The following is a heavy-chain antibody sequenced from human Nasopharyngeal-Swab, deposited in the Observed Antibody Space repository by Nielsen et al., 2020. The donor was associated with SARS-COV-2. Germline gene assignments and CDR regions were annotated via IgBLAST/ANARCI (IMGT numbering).Heavy chain of an antibody. CDR1: GYTFTSYD. CDR2: MNPNSGNT. J-gene: IGHJ6*03. Sequence: ASVKVSCKASGYTFTSYDINWVRQATVQGLEWMGWMNPNSGNTGYAQKFQGRVTMTRNTSISTAYMELSSLRSEDTAVYYCARLSNYDFWSGYYAYMDVWGKGTTVTVSS. D-gene: IGHD3-3*01. CDR3: ARLSNYDFWSGYYAYMDV. V-gene: IGHV1-8*01.